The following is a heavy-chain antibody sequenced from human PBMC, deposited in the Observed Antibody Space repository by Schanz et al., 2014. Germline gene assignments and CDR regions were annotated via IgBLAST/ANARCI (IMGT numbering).Heavy chain of an antibody. D-gene: IGHD2-15*01. CDR2: ISWNSGSI. Sequence: SCAASGFTFDDYAMHWVRQAPGKGLEWVSGISWNSGSIGYADSVKGRFTISRDSAKNTLYLQMNSLKTEHTAVYYCARDRYSYALDLCGKGRIVNDS. CDR1: GFTFDDYA. CDR3: ARDRYSYALDL. J-gene: IGHJ3*01. V-gene: IGHV3-9*01.